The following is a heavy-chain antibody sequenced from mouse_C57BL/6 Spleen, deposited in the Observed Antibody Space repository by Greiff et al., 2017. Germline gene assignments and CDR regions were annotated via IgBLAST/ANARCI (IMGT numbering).Heavy chain of an antibody. Sequence: QVQLQQSGAELMKPGASVKLSCKASGYTFTGYWIEWVKQRPGHGLEWIGVIFPGSGSTNYNEKFKGKATFTADTSSNTAYMQLSILTTKNSSNIYCARGEAWCAYWGKGTLVTVSA. CDR2: IFPGSGST. J-gene: IGHJ3*01. V-gene: IGHV1-9*01. CDR3: ARGEAWCAY. CDR1: GYTFTGYW.